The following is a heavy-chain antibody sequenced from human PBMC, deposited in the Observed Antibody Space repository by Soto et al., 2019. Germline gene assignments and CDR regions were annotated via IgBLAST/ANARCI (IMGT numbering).Heavy chain of an antibody. CDR2: INPHGGST. CDR1: GDTFTSYY. CDR3: ARSSGGNVGIIIEVSNWFDP. V-gene: IGHV1-46*01. Sequence: QVQLVQSGAEVKRPGASVKVSCKAPGDTFTSYYLNWVRQAPGQGLEWMGVINPHGGSTKSAQKFQGRITMPRDTARSTVYRELSRLRSDATAIYSCARSSGGNVGIIIEVSNWFDPLGQGTLVTVSS. J-gene: IGHJ5*02. D-gene: IGHD3-16*01.